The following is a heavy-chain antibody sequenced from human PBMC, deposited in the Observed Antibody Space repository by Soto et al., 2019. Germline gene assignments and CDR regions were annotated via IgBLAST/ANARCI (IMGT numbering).Heavy chain of an antibody. Sequence: ASVKVSCKASGGTFSSYAISWVRQAPGQGLEWMGGIIPIFGTANYAQKFQGRVTITADESTSTAYMELSSLRSEDTAVYYCVIRRQGAARYYFDYWGQGTLVTVSS. CDR1: GGTFSSYA. V-gene: IGHV1-69*13. CDR2: IIPIFGTA. D-gene: IGHD1-26*01. J-gene: IGHJ4*02. CDR3: VIRRQGAARYYFDY.